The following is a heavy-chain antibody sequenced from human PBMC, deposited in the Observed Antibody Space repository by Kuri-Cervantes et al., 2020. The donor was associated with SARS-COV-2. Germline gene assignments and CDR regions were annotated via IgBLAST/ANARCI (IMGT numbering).Heavy chain of an antibody. CDR1: GYIFTDYY. CDR3: ASRSGSYWDWFDP. D-gene: IGHD3-10*01. CDR2: INPNSGGT. V-gene: IGHV1-2*02. J-gene: IGHJ5*02. Sequence: ASVKVSCKASGYIFTDYYIHWVRQAPGQGLEWMGWINPNSGGTNYAQKFQGRVTMTRDTSISTAYMELSRLRSDDTAVYYCASRSGSYWDWFDPWGQGTLVTVSS.